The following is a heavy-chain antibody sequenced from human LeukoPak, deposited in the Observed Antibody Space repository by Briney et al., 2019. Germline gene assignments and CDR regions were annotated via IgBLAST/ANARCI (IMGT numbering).Heavy chain of an antibody. Sequence: PGGSLRLSCAASGVTVSSYYMTWVRQAPGKGLEWVSVSYSGGNTYYVDSVKGRFTISRDDSKNTLFLQMNTLRAEDTAVYYCAIQSSSGWSGFDFWGQGTLVTVSS. J-gene: IGHJ4*02. CDR2: SYSGGNT. CDR3: AIQSSSGWSGFDF. D-gene: IGHD6-19*01. CDR1: GVTVSSYY. V-gene: IGHV3-53*01.